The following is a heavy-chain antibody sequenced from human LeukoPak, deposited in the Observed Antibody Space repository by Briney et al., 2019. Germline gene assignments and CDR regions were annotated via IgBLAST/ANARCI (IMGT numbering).Heavy chain of an antibody. J-gene: IGHJ3*02. V-gene: IGHV4-59*08. CDR3: ARSRVDYDYVWGRYRPDGFDI. D-gene: IGHD3-16*02. CDR2: IYYSGST. Sequence: SETLSLTCTVSGGSISSYYWSWIRQPPGKGLEWIGYIYYSGSTNYNPSLKSRVTISVDTSKNQFSLKLSSVTAADTAVYYCARSRVDYDYVWGRYRPDGFDIWGQGTMVTVSS. CDR1: GGSISSYY.